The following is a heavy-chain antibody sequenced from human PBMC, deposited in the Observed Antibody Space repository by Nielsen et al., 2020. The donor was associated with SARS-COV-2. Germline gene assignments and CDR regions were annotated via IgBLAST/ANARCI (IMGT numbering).Heavy chain of an antibody. CDR2: IKEDGSEK. Sequence: GALRLSCVASGFSFSSYWMSWVRQAPGKGLEWVANIKEDGSEKNYVDSVKGRFTISRDNAKNSLYLQMNSLRVEDMAVYYCARDYGDDYWGQGTLVTVSS. CDR1: GFSFSSYW. D-gene: IGHD4-17*01. CDR3: ARDYGDDY. V-gene: IGHV3-7*01. J-gene: IGHJ4*02.